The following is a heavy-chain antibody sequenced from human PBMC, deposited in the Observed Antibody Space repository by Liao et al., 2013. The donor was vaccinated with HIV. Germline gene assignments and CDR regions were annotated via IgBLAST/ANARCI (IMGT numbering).Heavy chain of an antibody. V-gene: IGHV4-59*03. J-gene: IGHJ3*01. Sequence: QVQLQESGPGLVKPSETLSLTCSVSGGSINGYYWIWIRQPPGKGLEWIGYVYSSARPNYNPSLKSRVTMSLDPSKNQFSLKLTSVTAADTAVYYCAKRLDLSESSQVRVHHDAFDVWGPGVSVTVSS. D-gene: IGHD1-26*01. CDR3: AKRLDLSESSQVRVHHDAFDV. CDR2: VYSSARP. CDR1: GGSINGYY.